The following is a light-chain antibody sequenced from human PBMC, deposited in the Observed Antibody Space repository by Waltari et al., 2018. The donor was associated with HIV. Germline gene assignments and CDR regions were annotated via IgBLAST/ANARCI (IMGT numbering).Light chain of an antibody. CDR1: PPTLETNY. CDR3: GTWDSSLNTPV. V-gene: IGLV1-51*01. J-gene: IGLJ2*01. Sequence: QPVLPHPPSVSAAPARSVTLTCSVSPPTLETNYVSWYQQIPGTAPKLLIYDNNKRPSGIPERFSGSKSATSATLGITGLQTGDEAEYFCGTWDSSLNTPVFGGGSRLTVL. CDR2: DNN.